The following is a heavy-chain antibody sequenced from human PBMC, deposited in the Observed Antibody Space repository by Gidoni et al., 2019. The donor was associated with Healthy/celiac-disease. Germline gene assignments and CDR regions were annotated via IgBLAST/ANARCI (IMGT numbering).Heavy chain of an antibody. CDR1: GYRFTSYW. J-gene: IGHJ3*02. Sequence: EVQLVQSGAEVKKPGESLKISCKGSGYRFTSYWIGWVRQMPGKGLEWMGIIYPGDSDTRYSPSVQGQVTISADKSISTAYLQWSSLKASDTAMYYCARLDYDILTGYYRTGAFDIWGQGTMVTVSS. CDR3: ARLDYDILTGYYRTGAFDI. D-gene: IGHD3-9*01. V-gene: IGHV5-51*03. CDR2: IYPGDSDT.